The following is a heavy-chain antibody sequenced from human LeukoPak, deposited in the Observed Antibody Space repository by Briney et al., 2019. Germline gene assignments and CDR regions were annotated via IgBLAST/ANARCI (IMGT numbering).Heavy chain of an antibody. D-gene: IGHD1-26*01. CDR2: MNPETGDT. CDR1: GYTFTGYY. J-gene: IGHJ5*01. Sequence: ASVKVSCKASGYTFTGYYMHWVRQAPGQGLEWMAWMNPETGDTDYAQEFQGRITITRNTSISTAYMELSSLLSQDTAVYYCARHAYGGSDSWGQGTLVTVSS. V-gene: IGHV1-8*02. CDR3: ARHAYGGSDS.